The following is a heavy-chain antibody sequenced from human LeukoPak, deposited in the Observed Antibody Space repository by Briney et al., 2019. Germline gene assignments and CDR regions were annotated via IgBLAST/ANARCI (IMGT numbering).Heavy chain of an antibody. Sequence: ASVKVSCKASGYTFTGYYRHWVRQAPGQGLEWMGWINPNSGGTNYAQKFQGRVTMTRDTSISTAYMELSRLRSDDTAVYYCARGMLAAAGPKENWFDPWGQGTLVTVSS. V-gene: IGHV1-2*02. CDR1: GYTFTGYY. CDR3: ARGMLAAAGPKENWFDP. J-gene: IGHJ5*02. CDR2: INPNSGGT. D-gene: IGHD6-13*01.